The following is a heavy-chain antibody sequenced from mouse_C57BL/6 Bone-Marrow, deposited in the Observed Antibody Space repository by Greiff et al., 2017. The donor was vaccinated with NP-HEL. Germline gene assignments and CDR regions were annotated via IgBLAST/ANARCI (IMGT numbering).Heavy chain of an antibody. CDR1: GYAFTNYL. D-gene: IGHD2-4*01. CDR3: ARWRGYDYDGAY. Sequence: VKVVESGAELVRPGTSVKVSCKASGYAFTNYLIEWVKQRPGQGLEWIGVINPGSGGTNYNEKFKGKATLTADKSSSTAYMQLSSLTSEDSAVYFCARWRGYDYDGAYWGQGTLVTVSA. V-gene: IGHV1-54*01. J-gene: IGHJ3*01. CDR2: INPGSGGT.